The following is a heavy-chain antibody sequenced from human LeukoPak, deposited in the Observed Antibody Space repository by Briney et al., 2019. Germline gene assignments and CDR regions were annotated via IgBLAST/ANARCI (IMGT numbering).Heavy chain of an antibody. V-gene: IGHV3-74*01. CDR3: VRDVGPYGCSPGAD. D-gene: IGHD5-24*01. CDR1: GLIFSDYW. CDR2: IKTDGSEA. J-gene: IGHJ4*02. Sequence: GGSLRLSCEASGLIFSDYWMHWVRQGPGKGLEWVSRIKTDGSEASYGDSVKDRFVISRDNSKSMLFLQMNNLRADDTATYFCVRDVGPYGCSPGADWGQGTLVIVSS.